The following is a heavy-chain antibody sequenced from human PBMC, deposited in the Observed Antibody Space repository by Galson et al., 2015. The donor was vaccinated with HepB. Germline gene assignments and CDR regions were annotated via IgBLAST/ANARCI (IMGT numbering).Heavy chain of an antibody. CDR2: IYWDDDK. J-gene: IGHJ3*02. CDR3: AHIIITFGGVIGDDSFDI. D-gene: IGHD3-16*02. V-gene: IGHV2-5*02. Sequence: PALVKPTQTLTLTCTFSGFSLITRGVGVGWIRHPPGKALEWVAIIYWDDDKRYSPSLKSRLTIAKDTSKNQVVLTMANVHPVDTATYYCAHIIITFGGVIGDDSFDIWGQGTMFTVSS. CDR1: GFSLITRGVG.